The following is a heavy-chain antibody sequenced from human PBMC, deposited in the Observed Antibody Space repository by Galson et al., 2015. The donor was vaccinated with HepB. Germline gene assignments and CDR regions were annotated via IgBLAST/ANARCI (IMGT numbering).Heavy chain of an antibody. J-gene: IGHJ3*02. CDR2: IWYDGTNE. D-gene: IGHD3-22*01. CDR1: GFTFSDYG. Sequence: SLRLSCAASGFTFSDYGMNWVRQAPGKGLEWVALIWYDGTNENYADSVKGRFTISRDNSKSTLYLQMNSLRAEDTAVYYCARAAMTVVVRGLNAFDIWGQGTVVTVSS. CDR3: ARAAMTVVVRGLNAFDI. V-gene: IGHV3-33*01.